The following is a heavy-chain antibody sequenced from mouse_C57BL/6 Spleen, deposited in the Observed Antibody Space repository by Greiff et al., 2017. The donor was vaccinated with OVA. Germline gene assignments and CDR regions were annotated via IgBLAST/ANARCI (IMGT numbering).Heavy chain of an antibody. D-gene: IGHD2-2*01. Sequence: EVMLVESGGGLVQPGGSMKLSCVASGFTFSNYWMNWVRQSPEKGLEWVAQIRLKSDNYATHYAESVKGRFTISRDDSKSSVYLQMNNLRAEDTGIYYCNYGYDGGRRFAYWGQGTLVTVSA. CDR1: GFTFSNYW. V-gene: IGHV6-3*01. CDR3: NYGYDGGRRFAY. CDR2: IRLKSDNYAT. J-gene: IGHJ3*01.